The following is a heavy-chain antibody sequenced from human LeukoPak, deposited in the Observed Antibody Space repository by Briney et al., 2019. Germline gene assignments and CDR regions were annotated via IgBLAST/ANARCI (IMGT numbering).Heavy chain of an antibody. D-gene: IGHD3-10*01. V-gene: IGHV1-2*06. Sequence: ASVTVSCKASGYTFTGYYMHWVRQAPGQGLEWMGRINPNSGGTNYAQKFQGRVTMTRDTSISTAYMELSRLRSGDTAVYYCARVAGALSDYYGSGSYYHGAYFDYWGQGTLVTVSS. J-gene: IGHJ4*02. CDR1: GYTFTGYY. CDR2: INPNSGGT. CDR3: ARVAGALSDYYGSGSYYHGAYFDY.